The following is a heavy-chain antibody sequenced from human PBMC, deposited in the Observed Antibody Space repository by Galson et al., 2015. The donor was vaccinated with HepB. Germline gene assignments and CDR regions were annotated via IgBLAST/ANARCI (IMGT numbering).Heavy chain of an antibody. J-gene: IGHJ4*02. CDR1: GFTFSDYY. V-gene: IGHV3-11*01. Sequence: SLRLSCAASGFTFSDYYMSWIRQAPGKGLEWVSYISSSGSTIYYADSVKGRFTISRDNAKNSVYLQMDSLRDEDTAVYYCARIGYRSSSFDYWGQGTLVTVSS. CDR3: ARIGYRSSSFDY. CDR2: ISSSGSTI. D-gene: IGHD6-6*01.